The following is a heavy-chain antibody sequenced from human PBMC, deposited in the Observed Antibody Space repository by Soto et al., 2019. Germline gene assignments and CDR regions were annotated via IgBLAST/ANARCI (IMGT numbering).Heavy chain of an antibody. D-gene: IGHD3-10*01. J-gene: IGHJ6*02. CDR1: GLTFSDSY. CDR3: ARVRFGEWGYAMDV. Sequence: QVQLVESGGGLVKPGGSLRLSCAASGLTFSDSYLNWIRHALGKGLEWLAYISSSGSSIFYAGSVKGRFTISRDNAKNSLYLHMSSLRAEDTAMYYCARVRFGEWGYAMDVWGQGTTVTVSS. CDR2: ISSSGSSI. V-gene: IGHV3-11*01.